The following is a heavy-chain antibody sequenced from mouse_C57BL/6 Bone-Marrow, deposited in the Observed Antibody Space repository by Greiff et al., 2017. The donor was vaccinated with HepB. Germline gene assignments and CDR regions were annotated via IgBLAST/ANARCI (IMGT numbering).Heavy chain of an antibody. V-gene: IGHV5-12*01. J-gene: IGHJ4*01. CDR1: GFTFSDYY. Sequence: EVKLMESGGGLVQPGGSLKLSWAASGFTFSDYYMYWVRQTPEKRLEWVAYISNGGGSTYYPDTVKGRFTISRDNAKNTLYLQMSRLKSEDTAMYYCARHGGYYYAMDYWGQGTSVTVSS. CDR2: ISNGGGST. D-gene: IGHD2-2*01. CDR3: ARHGGYYYAMDY.